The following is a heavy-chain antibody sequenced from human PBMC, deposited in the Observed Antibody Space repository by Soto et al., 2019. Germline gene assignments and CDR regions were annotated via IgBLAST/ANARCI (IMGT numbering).Heavy chain of an antibody. D-gene: IGHD3-10*01. CDR2: ISGSGGST. CDR3: AKDWLAVRGEPPTD. J-gene: IGHJ4*02. Sequence: EVQLLESGGGLVQPGGSLRLSCAASGFTFSSYAMSWVRQAPGKGLEWVSAISGSGGSTYYADYVKGRFTISRDNTKDTLYLHMNSMRAEDTAVYYCAKDWLAVRGEPPTDWGQGTLVTVSS. CDR1: GFTFSSYA. V-gene: IGHV3-23*01.